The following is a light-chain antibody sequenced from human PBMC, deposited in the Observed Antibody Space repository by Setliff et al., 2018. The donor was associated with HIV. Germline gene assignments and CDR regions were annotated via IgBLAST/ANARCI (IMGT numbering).Light chain of an antibody. J-gene: IGLJ1*01. CDR1: SSDVGGYNH. CDR3: SSYAITNTLP. V-gene: IGLV2-14*01. CDR2: EVR. Sequence: SGSPGQSITISCTGTSSDVGGYNHVSWYQQHPGKAPKLIISEVRNRPSGISSRFSGSKSGNTASLTISGLQAEDEAEYYCSSYAITNTLPFGTGTKVTVL.